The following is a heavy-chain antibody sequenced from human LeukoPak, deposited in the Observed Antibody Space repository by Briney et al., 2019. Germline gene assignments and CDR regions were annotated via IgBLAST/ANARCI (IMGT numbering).Heavy chain of an antibody. V-gene: IGHV3-33*01. Sequence: GESLRLSCAASGFMFTSYGMHWVRQAPGKGLEWVAVIWSDGTNKYYSDSVKGRFTISRDNANNLLYLQMNSLRGEDTAVYYCTRDRSRAEDDWGQGTLVTVSS. CDR1: GFMFTSYG. CDR3: TRDRSRAEDD. D-gene: IGHD1-14*01. J-gene: IGHJ4*02. CDR2: IWSDGTNK.